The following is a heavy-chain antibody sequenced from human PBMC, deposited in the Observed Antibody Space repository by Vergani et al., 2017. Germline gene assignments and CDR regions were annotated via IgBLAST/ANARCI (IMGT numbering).Heavy chain of an antibody. CDR3: ATKSCDTPGFQIGYFRE. CDR1: GFTFSYYG. CDR2: ISYDGTQK. V-gene: IGHV3-30*03. D-gene: IGHD5-18*01. J-gene: IGHJ1*01. Sequence: QVHLVESGGGVVQPGRSLRLSCVVSGFTFSYYGMHWVRQAPGKGLEWVAVISYDGTQKYYADSVKGRFTISRDNSKSTLYLQMNSLRTEDTAVYYCATKSCDTPGFQIGYFREWGQGTLVTVSS.